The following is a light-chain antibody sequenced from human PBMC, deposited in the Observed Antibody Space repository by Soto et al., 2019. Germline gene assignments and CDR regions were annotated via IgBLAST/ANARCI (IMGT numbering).Light chain of an antibody. CDR2: XAS. J-gene: IGKJ1*01. V-gene: IGKV1-39*01. CDR3: QQRYSTRT. Sequence: DIQMTQSPSSLSASLGDRVTIPXRASLSNSGYLNWYQQKPGKATKXXIYXASSLQSGVPSIFSGSGSGTDFTITISRLQPEDVETYYCQQRYSTRTFGQGTKVDIK. CDR1: LSNSGY.